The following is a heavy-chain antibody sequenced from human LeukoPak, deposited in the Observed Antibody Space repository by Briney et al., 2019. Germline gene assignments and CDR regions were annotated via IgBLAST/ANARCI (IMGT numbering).Heavy chain of an antibody. J-gene: IGHJ6*02. CDR1: GGTFSSYA. D-gene: IGHD6-19*01. CDR3: ARERVAVAGTDYYGMDV. V-gene: IGHV1-69*04. Sequence: ASVKVSCKASGGTFSSYAISWVRQAPGQGLEWMGRIIPILGIANYAQKFQGRVTITADKSTSTAYMELSSLRSEDTAVYYCARERVAVAGTDYYGMDVWGRGTTVTVSS. CDR2: IIPILGIA.